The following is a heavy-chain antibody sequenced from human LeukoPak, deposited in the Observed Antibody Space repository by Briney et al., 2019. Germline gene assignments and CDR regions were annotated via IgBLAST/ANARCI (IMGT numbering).Heavy chain of an antibody. CDR2: ITASGGIT. V-gene: IGHV3-23*01. J-gene: IGHJ4*02. CDR3: ARGGIYGVKIDY. D-gene: IGHD3-10*01. CDR1: GFTFTSSA. Sequence: GGSLRLSCAASGFTFTSSAMTWVRQAPGKGPQWVAGITASGGITYYADSVKGRFTISRDNSRNTLYLQMTNLRADDTALYYCARGGIYGVKIDYWGQGTLVTVSS.